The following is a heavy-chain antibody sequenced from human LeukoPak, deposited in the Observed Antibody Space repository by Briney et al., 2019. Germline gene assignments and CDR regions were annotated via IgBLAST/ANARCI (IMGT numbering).Heavy chain of an antibody. CDR3: AKMKVGGSSGYYYGY. CDR1: GFTFSSYA. CDR2: ISGSGGST. Sequence: GGSLRLSCAASGFTFSSYAMSWVRQAPGQGLESLSPISGSGGSTYYADSVKGRFTISRDNSKNTLYLQMNSLRAEDTAVYYCAKMKVGGSSGYYYGYWGQGTLVTVSS. J-gene: IGHJ4*02. D-gene: IGHD3-22*01. V-gene: IGHV3-23*01.